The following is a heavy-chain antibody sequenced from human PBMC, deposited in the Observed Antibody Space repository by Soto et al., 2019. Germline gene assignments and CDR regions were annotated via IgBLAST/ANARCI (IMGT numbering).Heavy chain of an antibody. J-gene: IGHJ3*02. CDR1: GGSISSSSYY. CDR2: IYYSGST. CDR3: ARRDGYNLADAFDI. D-gene: IGHD5-12*01. V-gene: IGHV4-39*01. Sequence: SETLSLTCTVSGGSISSSSYYWGWIRQPPGKGLEWIGSIYYSGSTYYNPSLKSRVTISVDTSKNQFSLKLSSVTAADTAVYYCARRDGYNLADAFDIWGQGTMVT.